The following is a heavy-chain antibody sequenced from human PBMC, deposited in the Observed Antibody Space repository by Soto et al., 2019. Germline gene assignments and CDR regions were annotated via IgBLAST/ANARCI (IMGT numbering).Heavy chain of an antibody. Sequence: PSETLSLTCTVSGGSISSGGYYWSWIRQHPGKGLEWIGYIYYSGSTYYNPSLKSRVTISVDTSKNQFSLKLSSVTAADTAVYYCARVSETYNWFDPWGQGTLVTVSS. CDR3: ARVSETYNWFDP. J-gene: IGHJ5*02. D-gene: IGHD3-16*02. CDR1: GGSISSGGYY. V-gene: IGHV4-31*03. CDR2: IYYSGST.